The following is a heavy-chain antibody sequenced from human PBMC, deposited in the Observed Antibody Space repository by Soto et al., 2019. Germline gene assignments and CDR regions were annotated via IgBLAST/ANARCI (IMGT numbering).Heavy chain of an antibody. CDR1: GGSTSSYY. J-gene: IGHJ5*02. D-gene: IGHD2-2*01. Sequence: SETLSLTCTVSGGSTSSYYGNWIRQPPRKGLEWIGHIYYSGSTNNNPSLKSRVTISVDTSKNQFSLKLSSVTAADTAVYYCARILGYCSSTSCLPRFDPWGQGALVTVSS. CDR3: ARILGYCSSTSCLPRFDP. V-gene: IGHV4-59*08. CDR2: IYYSGST.